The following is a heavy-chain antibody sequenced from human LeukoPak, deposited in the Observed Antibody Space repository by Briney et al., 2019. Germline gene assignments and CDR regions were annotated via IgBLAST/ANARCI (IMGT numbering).Heavy chain of an antibody. CDR3: ARGGRYSYASFDY. Sequence: GGSLRLSCAASGFIFSSYWMSWVRQAPGKGLEWVANIKQDGSEKYYVDSVKGRFTISRDNAKNSLYLQMNSLRAEDTAVYYCARGGRYSYASFDYWGQGTLVTVSS. CDR1: GFIFSSYW. CDR2: IKQDGSEK. J-gene: IGHJ4*02. V-gene: IGHV3-7*01. D-gene: IGHD5-18*01.